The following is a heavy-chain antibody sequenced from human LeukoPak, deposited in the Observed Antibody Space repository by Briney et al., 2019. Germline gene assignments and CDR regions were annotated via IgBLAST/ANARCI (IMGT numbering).Heavy chain of an antibody. V-gene: IGHV3-48*01. CDR1: GFTFSSYS. Sequence: GGSLRLSCAASGFTFSSYSMNWVRLAPGKGLEWVSYISGGGAPAYYADSVEGRFTVSRDTVKNSLYLQMHDLRVDDTAVYFCARDFRSGAWYIGDYWGQGVQVTVSS. CDR3: ARDFRSGAWYIGDY. CDR2: ISGGGAPA. J-gene: IGHJ4*02. D-gene: IGHD6-13*01.